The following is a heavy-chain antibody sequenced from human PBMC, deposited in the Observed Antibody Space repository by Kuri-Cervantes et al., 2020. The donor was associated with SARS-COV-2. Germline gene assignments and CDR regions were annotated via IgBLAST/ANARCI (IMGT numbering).Heavy chain of an antibody. CDR3: VPLWGY. CDR1: GFTFDDYA. J-gene: IGHJ4*02. Sequence: GESLKISCAASGFTFDDYAMHWVRQAPGKGLEWVSGISGSGGSTYYADSVKGRFTISSDNSKNTLYLQMNSLRAEDTAVYYCVPLWGYWGQGTLVTVSS. CDR2: ISGSGGST. D-gene: IGHD3-16*01. V-gene: IGHV3-23*01.